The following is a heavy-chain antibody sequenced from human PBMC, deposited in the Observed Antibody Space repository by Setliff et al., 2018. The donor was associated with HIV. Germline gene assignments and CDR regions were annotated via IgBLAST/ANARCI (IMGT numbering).Heavy chain of an antibody. CDR2: ISGYNGNT. V-gene: IGHV1-18*01. D-gene: IGHD3-3*01. J-gene: IGHJ3*02. CDR3: ARDLRFGRDRGSGYSPLDAFDI. CDR1: GYTFSRYG. Sequence: GASVKVSCKASGYTFSRYGISWVRQAPGQGLEWMGWISGYNGNTKYVQKFQGRVTVTTDTSTSTVYMELRSLRSDDTAVYYCARDLRFGRDRGSGYSPLDAFDIWGQGTMVTVSS.